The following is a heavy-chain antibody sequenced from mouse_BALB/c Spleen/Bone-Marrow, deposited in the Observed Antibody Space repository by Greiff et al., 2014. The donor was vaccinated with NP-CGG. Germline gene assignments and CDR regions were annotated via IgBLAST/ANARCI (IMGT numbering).Heavy chain of an antibody. CDR3: TRWELGGIDY. CDR2: INPSSGYT. Sequence: QVQLQQSGAELARPGASVKMSCKASVYTFTTYTMHWVKQRPGQGLEWIGYINPSSGYTNYNQKFKDTATLTADKSSSTAYLQLSSLTSEDSAGYYCTRWELGGIDYWGQGTTLTVSS. J-gene: IGHJ2*01. CDR1: VYTFTTYT. D-gene: IGHD4-1*01. V-gene: IGHV1-4*01.